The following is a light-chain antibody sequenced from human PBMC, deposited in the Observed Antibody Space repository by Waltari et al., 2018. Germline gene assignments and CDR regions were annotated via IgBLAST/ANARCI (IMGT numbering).Light chain of an antibody. V-gene: IGKV1-5*03. Sequence: DNQMIQSPSTLSASVGARVTIACRASQSISSWLALYQQKPGKAPKLLIYKAYSLESGVPSRFSGSGSGTEFTLTISSLQPDDFATYYCQQYNSYPYTFGQGTKLEIK. CDR2: KAY. J-gene: IGKJ2*01. CDR3: QQYNSYPYT. CDR1: QSISSW.